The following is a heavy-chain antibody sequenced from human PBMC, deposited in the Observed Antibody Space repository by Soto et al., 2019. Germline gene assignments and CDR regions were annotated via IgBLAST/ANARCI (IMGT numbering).Heavy chain of an antibody. CDR3: ARGGDYYGSRSYYPILY. CDR1: GGSISTYY. D-gene: IGHD3-10*01. Sequence: QVQLQESGPGLVKPSETLSLTCTVSGGSISTYYWNWIRQPPGKGLEWIGYIYYSGTTNYNPSLKSRVTISVDTSKNQFSLKLSSVTAADTAVYYCARGGDYYGSRSYYPILYWGQGTLVTVSS. CDR2: IYYSGTT. J-gene: IGHJ4*02. V-gene: IGHV4-59*08.